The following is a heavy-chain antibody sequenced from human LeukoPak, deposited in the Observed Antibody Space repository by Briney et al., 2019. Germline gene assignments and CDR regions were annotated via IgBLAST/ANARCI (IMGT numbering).Heavy chain of an antibody. J-gene: IGHJ6*02. CDR3: AGDTVTKGFYGMDV. CDR1: GFTFSTYS. D-gene: IGHD4-17*01. CDR2: ISSSSIYI. Sequence: GGSLRLSCAASGFTFSTYSMNWVRQAPGKGLEWVSSISSSSIYIYYADSVKGRFTISRDNAKNSLYLQMNSLRAEDTAVYYCAGDTVTKGFYGMDVWGQGTTVTVSS. V-gene: IGHV3-21*01.